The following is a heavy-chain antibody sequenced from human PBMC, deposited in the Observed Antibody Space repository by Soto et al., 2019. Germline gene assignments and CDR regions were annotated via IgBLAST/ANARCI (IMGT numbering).Heavy chain of an antibody. CDR2: ISGSGGST. V-gene: IGHV3-23*01. D-gene: IGHD3-22*01. Sequence: GGSLRLSCAASGFTFSSYAMSWVRQAPGKGLEWVSAISGSGGSTYYADSVKGRFTISRDNSKNTLYLQMNSLRAEDTAVYYCAKDIRTDYYDSSGYYPRGFDPWGQGTLVTVSS. CDR3: AKDIRTDYYDSSGYYPRGFDP. CDR1: GFTFSSYA. J-gene: IGHJ5*02.